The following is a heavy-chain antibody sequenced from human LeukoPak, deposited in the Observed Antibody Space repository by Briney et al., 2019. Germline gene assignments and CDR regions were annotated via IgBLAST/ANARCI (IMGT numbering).Heavy chain of an antibody. CDR3: AREGPLAENEAGSNFDI. CDR1: GYTFTSYY. V-gene: IGHV1-46*01. D-gene: IGHD2-2*01. J-gene: IGHJ3*02. Sequence: ASVKVSCKASGYTFTSYYMHWVRQAPGQGLEWMGIINPSGGSTSYAQKFQGRVTMTRDMSTSTVYMELSRLRSEDTAVYYCAREGPLAENEAGSNFDIWGQGTMVTVSS. CDR2: INPSGGST.